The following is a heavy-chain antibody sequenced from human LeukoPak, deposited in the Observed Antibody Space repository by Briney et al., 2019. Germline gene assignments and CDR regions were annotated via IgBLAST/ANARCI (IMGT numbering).Heavy chain of an antibody. V-gene: IGHV3-11*04. J-gene: IGHJ4*02. CDR1: GFTFSDYY. CDR2: ISSLGSTI. D-gene: IGHD6-6*01. Sequence: GGSLRLSCAASGFTFSDYYMSWIRQAPGKGLEWVSYISSLGSTIYYADSVKGRFTISRDNAKNSLYLQMNSLRAEDTAVYYCARKLGITARPVDYWGQGTLVTVSS. CDR3: ARKLGITARPVDY.